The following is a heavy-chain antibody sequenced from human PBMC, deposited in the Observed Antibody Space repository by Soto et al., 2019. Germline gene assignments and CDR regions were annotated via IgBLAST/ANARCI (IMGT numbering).Heavy chain of an antibody. J-gene: IGHJ4*02. CDR3: ARREDKSAWSVIGW. V-gene: IGHV3-30-3*01. CDR1: GFTFNTYA. Sequence: QVQLVESGGTVVQPGESLRLSCAASGFTFNTYAMHWVRQAPGKGLEWVAIISFDGNNKYYADSVKGRFTISRDNSNDAPYLQMNSLKADDTAVYYCARREDKSAWSVIGWWGQGTLVTVSS. CDR2: ISFDGNNK. D-gene: IGHD2-21*01.